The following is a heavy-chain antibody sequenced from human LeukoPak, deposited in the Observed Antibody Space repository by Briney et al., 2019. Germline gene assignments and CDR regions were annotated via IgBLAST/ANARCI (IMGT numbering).Heavy chain of an antibody. CDR1: GGSFSGYY. Sequence: SETLSLTCAVYGGSFSGYYWSWIRQPPGKGLEWIGSMYHSGSTYYNPSLKSRVTISVDTSKNHFSLKLSSVTAADTAVYYCARVFYDTSGYYYRGLYYFDYWGQGTLVTVSS. CDR3: ARVFYDTSGYYYRGLYYFDY. CDR2: MYHSGST. J-gene: IGHJ4*02. D-gene: IGHD3-22*01. V-gene: IGHV4-34*01.